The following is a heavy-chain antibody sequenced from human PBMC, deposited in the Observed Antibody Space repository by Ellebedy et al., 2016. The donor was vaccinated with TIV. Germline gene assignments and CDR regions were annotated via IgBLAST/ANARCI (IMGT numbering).Heavy chain of an antibody. V-gene: IGHV3-7*01. CDR3: ARDVRVLEWLLH. J-gene: IGHJ4*02. CDR2: IKQDGSEK. CDR1: GFTFSSYW. D-gene: IGHD3-3*01. Sequence: GESLKISCAASGFTFSSYWMSWVRQAPGKGLEWVANIKQDGSEKYYVDSVKGRFTISRDNAKNSLYLQMNSLRAEDTAVYYCARDVRVLEWLLHWGQGTLVTVSS.